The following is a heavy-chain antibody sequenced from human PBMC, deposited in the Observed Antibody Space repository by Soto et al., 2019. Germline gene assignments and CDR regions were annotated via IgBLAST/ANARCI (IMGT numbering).Heavy chain of an antibody. V-gene: IGHV3-33*01. J-gene: IGHJ6*03. CDR2: IWYDGSNK. CDR1: GFTFSSYG. CDR3: ARGYDFWSGYYGPYYMDV. D-gene: IGHD3-3*01. Sequence: QVQLVESGGGVVQPGRSLRLSCAASGFTFSSYGMHWVRQALGKGLEWVAVIWYDGSNKYYADSVKGRFTISRDNSKNTLYLQMNSLRAEDTAVYYCARGYDFWSGYYGPYYMDVWGKGTTVTVSS.